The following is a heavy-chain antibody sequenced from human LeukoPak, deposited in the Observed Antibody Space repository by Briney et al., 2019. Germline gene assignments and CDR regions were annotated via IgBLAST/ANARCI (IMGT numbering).Heavy chain of an antibody. V-gene: IGHV3-74*01. CDR2: INMDGSIA. Sequence: GGSLRVSCAASGFSFSSSWMHWVRQVPGKGLVWVSRINMDGSIATYADSAKGRFTISSDNTKKTLYLQMNSLRAEDTALYYCVRDASTTNWPYYFDYWGQGTMVTVSS. CDR1: GFSFSSSW. CDR3: VRDASTTNWPYYFDY. J-gene: IGHJ4*02. D-gene: IGHD2-2*01.